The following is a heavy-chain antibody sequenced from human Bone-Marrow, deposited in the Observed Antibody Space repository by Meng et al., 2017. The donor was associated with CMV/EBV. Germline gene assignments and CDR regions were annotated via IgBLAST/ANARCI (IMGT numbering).Heavy chain of an antibody. J-gene: IGHJ3*02. CDR3: ARERGLGFRGLNDALDI. V-gene: IGHV1-2*02. CDR1: GYTFTLYY. CDR2: INPNTGGT. D-gene: IGHD3/OR15-3a*01. Sequence: ASVKVSCKADGYTFTLYYIHWVRQAPGQGLEWMGWINPNTGGTDSAQRFQGRVSMTGDTSTSTAYLELSSLTSDDTALYYCARERGLGFRGLNDALDIWGQGTMVTVSS.